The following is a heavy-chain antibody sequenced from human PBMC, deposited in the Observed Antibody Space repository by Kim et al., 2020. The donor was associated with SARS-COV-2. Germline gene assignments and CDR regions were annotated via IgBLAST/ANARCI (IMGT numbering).Heavy chain of an antibody. CDR2: INAGNGNT. J-gene: IGHJ4*02. D-gene: IGHD3-3*01. V-gene: IGHV1-3*01. Sequence: ASVKVSCKASGYTFTSYAMHWVRQAPGQRLEWMGWINAGNGNTKYSQKFQGIVTITRDTSASTAYMELSSLRSEDTAVYYCARALTIFGVVIIFGYWGQGTLVTVSS. CDR1: GYTFTSYA. CDR3: ARALTIFGVVIIFGY.